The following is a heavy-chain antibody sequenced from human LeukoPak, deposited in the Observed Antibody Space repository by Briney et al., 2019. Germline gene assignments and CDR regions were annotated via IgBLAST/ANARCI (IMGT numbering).Heavy chain of an antibody. CDR1: RFTFSSYE. CDR3: AREDTGVAFDI. D-gene: IGHD2-8*01. CDR2: ISGGGIK. J-gene: IGHJ3*02. Sequence: GGSLRLSCAASRFTFSSYEMNWVRQAPGKGLEWVSYISGGGIKHYADSVKGRFTISRDNAKNSLYLQMNSLRVEDTAVYYCAREDTGVAFDIWGQGTTVTV. V-gene: IGHV3-48*03.